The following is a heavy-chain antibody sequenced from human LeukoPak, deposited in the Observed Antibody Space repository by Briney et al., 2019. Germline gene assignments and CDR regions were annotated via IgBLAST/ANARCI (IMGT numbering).Heavy chain of an antibody. Sequence: GASVKVSCKASGYTFINYGINLVRQAPGQGLEWMGWISAYNGDTKYAQKLQGRVTMTTDTSTSTAYMELRSLRSDDTAMYYCARGYDTSGYSDSFDIWGQGTMVTVSS. CDR2: ISAYNGDT. CDR1: GYTFINYG. J-gene: IGHJ3*02. CDR3: ARGYDTSGYSDSFDI. D-gene: IGHD3-22*01. V-gene: IGHV1-18*01.